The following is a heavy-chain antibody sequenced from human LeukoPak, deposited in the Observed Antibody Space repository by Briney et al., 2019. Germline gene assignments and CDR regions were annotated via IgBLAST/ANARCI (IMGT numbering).Heavy chain of an antibody. J-gene: IGHJ2*01. CDR2: IYYSGST. D-gene: IGHD2-2*01. CDR3: ARLFCGSTSCYHWYFDL. V-gene: IGHV4-39*01. Sequence: SETLSLTCAVSGGSITTSTFYWGWIRQPPGNGLEWIGTIYYSGSTYYNPSLKSRVTLSVDTSKNQFSLKLSSVTAADTAVYYCARLFCGSTSCYHWYFDLWGRGTLVTVSS. CDR1: GGSITTSTFY.